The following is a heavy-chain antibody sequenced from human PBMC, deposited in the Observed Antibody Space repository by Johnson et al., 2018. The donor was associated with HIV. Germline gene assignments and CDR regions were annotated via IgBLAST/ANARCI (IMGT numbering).Heavy chain of an antibody. CDR1: GFTFSAYY. D-gene: IGHD4-17*01. J-gene: IGHJ3*01. V-gene: IGHV3-11*04. Sequence: QVQLVESGGGLVKPGGSLRLSCAASGFTFSAYYMSWIRQAPGKGLECLAYISSSGSSVYYPDSVKGRFTISRDNTKNSLHLQMNSLRAEDTAVYYCARDATPWGGAYVGYAFDLWGQGTMVAVSS. CDR3: ARDATPWGGAYVGYAFDL. CDR2: ISSSGSSV.